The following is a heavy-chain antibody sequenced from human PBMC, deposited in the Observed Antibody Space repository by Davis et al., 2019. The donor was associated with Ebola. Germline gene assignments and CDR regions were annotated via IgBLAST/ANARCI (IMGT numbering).Heavy chain of an antibody. CDR2: ISRSGSA. J-gene: IGHJ4*02. Sequence: PGGSLRLSCAASGFTVGSSYMNWVRQVPGKGLEWVSVISRSGSAYYADSVNGRFTISRDNSEHVLYLQMNSLRAEDSAVYYCVTEGYIGNGAYTGGPFDYWGQGTLVTVSS. CDR3: VTEGYIGNGAYTGGPFDY. D-gene: IGHD2-8*02. V-gene: IGHV3-53*01. CDR1: GFTVGSSY.